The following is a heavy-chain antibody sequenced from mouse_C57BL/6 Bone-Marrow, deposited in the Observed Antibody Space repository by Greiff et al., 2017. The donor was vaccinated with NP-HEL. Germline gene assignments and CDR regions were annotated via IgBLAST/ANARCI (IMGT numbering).Heavy chain of an antibody. J-gene: IGHJ4*01. Sequence: EVNVVESGGDLVKPGGSLKLSCAASGFTFSSYGMSWVRQTPDKRLEWVATISSGGSYTYYPDSVKGRFTISRDNAKNTLYRQMSSLKSEDTAMYYCARRGSFAMDYWGQGTSVTVSS. CDR3: ARRGSFAMDY. CDR1: GFTFSSYG. CDR2: ISSGGSYT. V-gene: IGHV5-6*02.